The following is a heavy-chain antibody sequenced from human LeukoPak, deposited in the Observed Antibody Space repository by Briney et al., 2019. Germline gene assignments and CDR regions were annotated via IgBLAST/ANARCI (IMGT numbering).Heavy chain of an antibody. D-gene: IGHD3-10*01. V-gene: IGHV3-7*01. CDR2: INQDGNEK. J-gene: IGHJ4*02. CDR1: GFTFRIYW. CDR3: ARDPSHGALDY. Sequence: PGGSLRLSCAASGFTFRIYWMSWVRQTPGKGLEWVANINQDGNEKYYVDSVEGRFTISRDNAENSLYLQINNLRAEDAALYYCARDPSHGALDYWGQGTLVTLSS.